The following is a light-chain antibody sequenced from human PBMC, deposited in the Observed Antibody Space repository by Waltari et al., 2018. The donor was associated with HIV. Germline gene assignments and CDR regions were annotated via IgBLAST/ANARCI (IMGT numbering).Light chain of an antibody. CDR2: EVS. J-gene: IGLJ3*02. V-gene: IGLV2-14*01. CDR3: SSYTTSSSWV. Sequence: QSALTQPASVSGSPGQSLTISCTATSSDVGDYNYVPWYQQHPGRATKYIIYEVSNRPSGVSNRFSGSKSGNTASLTISGLQAEDEADYYCSSYTTSSSWVFGGGTKVTVL. CDR1: SSDVGDYNY.